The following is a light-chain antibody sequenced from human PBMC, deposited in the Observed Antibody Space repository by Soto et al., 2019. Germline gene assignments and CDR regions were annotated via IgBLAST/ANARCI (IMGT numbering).Light chain of an antibody. Sequence: QSVLTPPASVSGSPGQSITISCTGTSSDVGSYNLVSWYQQHPGKAPKLMIYEVGKRPSGVSNRFSGSKSGNTASLTISGLQAEDEADYYCCSYAGSSTLNYVFGTGTKVTVL. CDR3: CSYAGSSTLNYV. CDR1: SSDVGSYNL. J-gene: IGLJ1*01. CDR2: EVG. V-gene: IGLV2-23*02.